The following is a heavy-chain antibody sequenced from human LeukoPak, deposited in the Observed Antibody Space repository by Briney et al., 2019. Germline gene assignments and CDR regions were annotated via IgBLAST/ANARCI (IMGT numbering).Heavy chain of an antibody. CDR1: GFTFSSYG. CDR3: AKRPIVVVPAAEYYYYYYYMDV. Sequence: GGSLRLSCAASGFTFSSYGMSWVRQAAGKGLEWDSAISGSGGSTYYADSVKGRFTISRDNSKNTLYLQMNSLRAEDTAVYYCAKRPIVVVPAAEYYYYYYYMDVWGKGTTVTISS. CDR2: ISGSGGST. J-gene: IGHJ6*03. V-gene: IGHV3-23*01. D-gene: IGHD2-2*01.